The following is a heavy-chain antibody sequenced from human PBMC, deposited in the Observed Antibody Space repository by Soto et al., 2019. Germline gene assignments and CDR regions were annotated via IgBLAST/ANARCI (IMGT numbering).Heavy chain of an antibody. D-gene: IGHD1-1*01. J-gene: IGHJ6*01. CDR3: ARGKLERLHYLYYSYGMDD. CDR1: GFTFSSYG. Sequence: GGSLRLSCAASGFTFSSYGMHWVRQAPGKGLEWVAVIWYDGSNKYYADSVKGRFTISRDNSKNTLYLKMNSLRAEATAVYYCARGKLERLHYLYYSYGMDDRGQGTTVTVTS. V-gene: IGHV3-33*01. CDR2: IWYDGSNK.